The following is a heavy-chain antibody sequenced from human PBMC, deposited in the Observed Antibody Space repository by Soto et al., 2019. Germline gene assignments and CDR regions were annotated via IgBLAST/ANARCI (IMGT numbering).Heavy chain of an antibody. CDR1: GGTFSSYA. V-gene: IGHV1-69*13. CDR3: ARSLTGTYYYYGMDV. J-gene: IGHJ6*02. CDR2: IIPIFGTA. D-gene: IGHD1-20*01. Sequence: SVKVSCKASGGTFSSYAINWVRQAPRQGLEWMGGIIPIFGTADYAQKFQGRVTITADESTSTAYMELSSLRSEDTAVYYCARSLTGTYYYYGMDVWGQGTTVTVSS.